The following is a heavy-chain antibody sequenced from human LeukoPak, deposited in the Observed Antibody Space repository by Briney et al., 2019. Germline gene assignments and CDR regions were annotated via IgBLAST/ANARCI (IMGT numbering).Heavy chain of an antibody. CDR2: IKQDGSEK. D-gene: IGHD6-13*01. J-gene: IGHJ4*02. Sequence: GGSLRLSCAASGFTFSTYWMSWVRQAPGKGLEWAANIKQDGSEKYYLDSVKGRFTISRDNAKNSLYLQMNSLRAEDTAGYFCTREAAAGIDYWGQGTLVTVSS. V-gene: IGHV3-7*01. CDR1: GFTFSTYW. CDR3: TREAAAGIDY.